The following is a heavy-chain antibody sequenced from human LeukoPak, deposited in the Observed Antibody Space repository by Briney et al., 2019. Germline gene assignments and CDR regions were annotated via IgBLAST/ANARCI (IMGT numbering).Heavy chain of an antibody. D-gene: IGHD6-13*01. V-gene: IGHV1-2*02. CDR3: VLAAARLNWFDP. CDR1: GYTFTGNY. CDR2: INPNSGST. J-gene: IGHJ5*02. Sequence: ASVKVSCEASGYTFTGNYMHWVRQAPGQGLEWMGWINPNSGSTNYAQKFQGRVTMTRDTSISTAYMELSRLRSDDTAVYYCVLAAARLNWFDPWGQGTLVTVSS.